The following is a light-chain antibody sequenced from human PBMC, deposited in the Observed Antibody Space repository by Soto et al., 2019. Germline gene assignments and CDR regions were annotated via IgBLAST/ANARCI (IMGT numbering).Light chain of an antibody. Sequence: EIVLTQSPGTLSLSPGERATLSCRASQSVSSSYLAWYQQRPGQSPRLLIYGASSRATGIPDRFSGSGSGTDFTITISRLEHEDFAMYYCHQYGSSPLTFGGGTKVEIK. CDR3: HQYGSSPLT. J-gene: IGKJ4*01. CDR1: QSVSSSY. CDR2: GAS. V-gene: IGKV3-20*01.